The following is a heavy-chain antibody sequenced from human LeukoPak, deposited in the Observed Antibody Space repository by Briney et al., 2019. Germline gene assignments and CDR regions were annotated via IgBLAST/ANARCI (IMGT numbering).Heavy chain of an antibody. CDR3: ARSRWLVSNWFDP. CDR2: INHSGST. Sequence: SETLSLTCAVYGGSFSGYYWSWIRQPPGKGLEWIGEINHSGSTNYNPSLKSRVTISVDTSKNQFSLKLSSVTAADTAVYYCARSRWLVSNWFDPWGQGTLVTVSS. J-gene: IGHJ5*02. V-gene: IGHV4-34*01. D-gene: IGHD6-19*01. CDR1: GGSFSGYY.